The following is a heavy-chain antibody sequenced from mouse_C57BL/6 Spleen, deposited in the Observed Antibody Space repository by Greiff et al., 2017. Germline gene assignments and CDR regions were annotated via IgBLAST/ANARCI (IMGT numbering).Heavy chain of an antibody. CDR3: ARRVITTVLDWYFYV. Sequence: QVQLQQPGAELVKPGASVKLSCKASGYTFTGYWMHWVKQRPGQGLEWIGMIHPNSGSTNYNEKFKSKATLTVDKSSSTAYMQLSSLTSEDSAVYYCARRVITTVLDWYFYVWGTGTTVTVSS. CDR1: GYTFTGYW. V-gene: IGHV1-64*01. D-gene: IGHD1-1*01. J-gene: IGHJ1*03. CDR2: IHPNSGST.